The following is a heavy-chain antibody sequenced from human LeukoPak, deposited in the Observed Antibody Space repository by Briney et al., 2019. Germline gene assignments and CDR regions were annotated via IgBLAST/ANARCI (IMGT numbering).Heavy chain of an antibody. CDR2: IKQDGGEI. V-gene: IGHV3-7*01. Sequence: PGGSLRLSCAASGFTFSSCWMSWVRQVPGKGPEWVANIKQDGGEIYYVDAVKGRFTISRDNGKNSLYLQMNSLRADDTAVYYCARDKVSGPTLLDYWGQGTLVTVSS. J-gene: IGHJ4*02. CDR1: GFTFSSCW. CDR3: ARDKVSGPTLLDY. D-gene: IGHD5/OR15-5a*01.